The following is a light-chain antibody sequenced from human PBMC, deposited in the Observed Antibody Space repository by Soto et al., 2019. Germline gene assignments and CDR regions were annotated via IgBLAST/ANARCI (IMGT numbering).Light chain of an antibody. J-gene: IGKJ1*01. CDR3: QHYNSYSEA. V-gene: IGKV1-5*03. CDR1: HSISIW. CDR2: KAS. Sequence: IQMTQSPSSLSASVGGRVTVPXRASHSISIWLAWYQQKPGKAPKXXIYKASTLKSGVPSRFSGSGAGTEFTLTISSLQPDDFATYYCQHYNSYSEAFGQGTKVDIK.